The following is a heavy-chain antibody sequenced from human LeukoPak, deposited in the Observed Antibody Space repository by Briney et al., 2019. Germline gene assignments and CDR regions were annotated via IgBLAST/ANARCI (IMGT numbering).Heavy chain of an antibody. D-gene: IGHD3-22*01. CDR3: ARVLHYYDSSGYPDY. J-gene: IGHJ4*02. CDR1: GFTFSSYW. CDR2: IKQDGSEK. V-gene: IGHV3-7*01. Sequence: PGGSLRLSCAASGFTFSSYWMSWVRQAPGKGLEWVANIKQDGSEKYYVDSVKGRFTISRDNAKNSLYLQMNSLRAEDTAVYYCARVLHYYDSSGYPDYWGQGTLVTVSS.